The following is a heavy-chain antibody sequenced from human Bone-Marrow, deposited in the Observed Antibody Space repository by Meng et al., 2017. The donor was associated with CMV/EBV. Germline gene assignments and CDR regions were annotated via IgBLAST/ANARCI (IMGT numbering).Heavy chain of an antibody. J-gene: IGHJ4*02. CDR2: IYYSGST. CDR3: AREVYYYDSSGYVD. D-gene: IGHD3-22*01. Sequence: SETLSLTCTVSGGSVSSGSYYWSWIRQPPGKGLEWIGYIYYSGSTNYNPSLKSRVTISVDTSKNQFSLKLSSVTAADTAVYYCAREVYYYDSSGYVDWGQGTLVTGSS. V-gene: IGHV4-61*01. CDR1: GGSVSSGSYY.